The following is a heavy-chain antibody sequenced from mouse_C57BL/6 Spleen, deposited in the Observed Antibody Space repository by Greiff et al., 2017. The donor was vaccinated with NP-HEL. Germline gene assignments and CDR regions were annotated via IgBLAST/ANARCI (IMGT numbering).Heavy chain of an antibody. D-gene: IGHD1-1*01. CDR1: GFTFSDYG. CDR2: ISSGSSTI. J-gene: IGHJ3*01. V-gene: IGHV5-17*01. CDR3: ARRDYYGSSWFAY. Sequence: EVQGVESGGGLVKPGGSLKLSCAASGFTFSDYGMHWVRQAPEKGLGWVAYISSGSSTIYYADTVKGRFTISRDNAKNTLFLQMTSLRSEDTAMYYCARRDYYGSSWFAYWGQGTLVTVSA.